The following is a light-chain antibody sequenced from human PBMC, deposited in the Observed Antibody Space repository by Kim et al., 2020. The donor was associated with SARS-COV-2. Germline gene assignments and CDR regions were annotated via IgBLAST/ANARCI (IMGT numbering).Light chain of an antibody. Sequence: QSVLTQPPSPSGTPGQRVTISCSGSNSNTGSNFVYWYQQLPGTAPKLLIYMNDQRPSGVPDRFSGSKSGTSASLAISGLRSEDEADYYCAAWDDSLTGWLFGGGTQLTVL. J-gene: IGLJ3*02. V-gene: IGLV1-47*01. CDR2: MND. CDR3: AAWDDSLTGWL. CDR1: NSNTGSNF.